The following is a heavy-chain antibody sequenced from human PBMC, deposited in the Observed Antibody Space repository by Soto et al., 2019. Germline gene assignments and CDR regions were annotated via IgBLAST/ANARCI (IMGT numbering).Heavy chain of an antibody. CDR1: GGTFSSYA. CDR2: IIPIFGTA. CDR3: ARAGESARTRDYYYYGMDV. V-gene: IGHV1-69*13. Sequence: SVKVSCKASGGTFSSYAISWVRQAPGQGLEWMGGIIPIFGTANYAQKFQGRVTITADESTSTAYMELSSLRSEDTAVYYCARAGESARTRDYYYYGMDVWGQGTTVTVSS. J-gene: IGHJ6*02.